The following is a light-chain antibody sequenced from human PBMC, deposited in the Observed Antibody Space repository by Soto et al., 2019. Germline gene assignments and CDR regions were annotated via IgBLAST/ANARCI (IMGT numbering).Light chain of an antibody. Sequence: EIVMAQSPSTLSVSPGERATLSCRASQSVSNNLAWYQQKPGQGPRLLLYGASTRASGIPGRFSGSGSGTEFTLTISSLQSEDFAVYYCQQYNNWPPWTFGQGTKVDIK. V-gene: IGKV3-15*01. J-gene: IGKJ1*01. CDR2: GAS. CDR1: QSVSNN. CDR3: QQYNNWPPWT.